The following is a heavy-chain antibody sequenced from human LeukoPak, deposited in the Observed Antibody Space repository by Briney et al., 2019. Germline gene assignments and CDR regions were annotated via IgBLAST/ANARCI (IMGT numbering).Heavy chain of an antibody. D-gene: IGHD6-13*01. CDR3: AKFLYRIAAAFGMDV. Sequence: GGSLRLSCAASGFTFSSYAMSWVRQAPGKGLEWVSAISGSGGSTYYADSVRGRFTISRDNSKNTLYLQMNSLRAEDTAVYYCAKFLYRIAAAFGMDVWGQGTTVTVSS. V-gene: IGHV3-23*01. CDR2: ISGSGGST. CDR1: GFTFSSYA. J-gene: IGHJ6*02.